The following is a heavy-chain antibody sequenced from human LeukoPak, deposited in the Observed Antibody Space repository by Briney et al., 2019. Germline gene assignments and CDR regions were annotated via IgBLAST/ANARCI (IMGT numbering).Heavy chain of an antibody. V-gene: IGHV4-30-4*01. J-gene: IGHJ5*02. CDR3: ARPYYYDSRIDP. CDR1: GGSISSGDYY. Sequence: PSQTLSLTCTVSGGSISSGDYYWSWIRQPPGKGLEWIAYMYYSGSTYYNPSLKSRVTMSADTSKNQLSLKLSSVTAPDTAVYYCARPYYYDSRIDPWGQGILVTVSS. D-gene: IGHD3-22*01. CDR2: MYYSGST.